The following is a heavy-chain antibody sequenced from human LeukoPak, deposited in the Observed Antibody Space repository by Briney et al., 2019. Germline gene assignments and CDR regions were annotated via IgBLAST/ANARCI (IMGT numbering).Heavy chain of an antibody. D-gene: IGHD3-3*01. J-gene: IGHJ5*02. Sequence: GGSLRLSCAASGFTFDDYAMHWVRQAPGKGLEWVSGISWNSGSIGYADSVKGRFTISRDNAKNSLYLQMNSLRAEDTAVYYCARSITIFGVVRRGNWFDPWGQGTLVTVSS. V-gene: IGHV3-9*01. CDR2: ISWNSGSI. CDR3: ARSITIFGVVRRGNWFDP. CDR1: GFTFDDYA.